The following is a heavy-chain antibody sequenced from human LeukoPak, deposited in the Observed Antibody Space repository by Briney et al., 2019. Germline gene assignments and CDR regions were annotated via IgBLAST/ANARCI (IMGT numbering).Heavy chain of an antibody. V-gene: IGHV1-2*06. J-gene: IGHJ3*01. D-gene: IGHD3-22*01. Sequence: ASVKVSCKASGYTFTDNYIHWVRQAPGQGLEWMGRVNPDSGGINYAQKFQGRVTMTRDTSINAAFVELRRLRSDDTATYYCARAQNYHDRSGYSDDTFDVWGHGTMITVSS. CDR1: GYTFTDNY. CDR2: VNPDSGGI. CDR3: ARAQNYHDRSGYSDDTFDV.